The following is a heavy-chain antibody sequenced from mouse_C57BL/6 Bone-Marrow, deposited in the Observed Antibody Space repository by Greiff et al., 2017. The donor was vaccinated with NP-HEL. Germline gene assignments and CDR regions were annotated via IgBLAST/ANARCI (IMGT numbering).Heavy chain of an antibody. J-gene: IGHJ4*01. V-gene: IGHV1-64*01. CDR3: ARSITTVVAPYAMDY. CDR1: GYTFTSYW. Sequence: QVQLQQPGAELVKPGASVKLSCKASGYTFTSYWMHWVKQRPGQGLEWIGMIHPISGSTNYNEKFKSKATLTVDKSSSTAYMQLSSLTSEDSAVYYCARSITTVVAPYAMDYWGQGTSVTVSS. D-gene: IGHD1-1*01. CDR2: IHPISGST.